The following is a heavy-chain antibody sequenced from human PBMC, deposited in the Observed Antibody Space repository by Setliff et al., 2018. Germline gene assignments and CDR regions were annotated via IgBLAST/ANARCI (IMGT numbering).Heavy chain of an antibody. CDR3: ARTSTGRYFDL. D-gene: IGHD2-2*01. CDR1: GDSMNSGVYY. V-gene: IGHV4-39*07. Sequence: PAETLSLTCKVSGDSMNSGVYYWGWIRQPPGRGLEWIANIYYSGTTHYSPSFESRVTMSVDTSKNQFSLNLSSVTAADTALYYCARTSTGRYFDLWGRGTLVTVSS. J-gene: IGHJ2*01. CDR2: IYYSGTT.